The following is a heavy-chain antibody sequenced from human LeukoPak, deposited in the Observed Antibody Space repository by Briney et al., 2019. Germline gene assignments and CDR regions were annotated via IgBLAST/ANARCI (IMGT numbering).Heavy chain of an antibody. D-gene: IGHD4-17*01. CDR3: AREMDGADFPSLPTAFHI. CDR2: MSASGYST. J-gene: IGHJ3*02. Sequence: HPGGSLRLSCAASGFTFSSYAMSWVRQAPGKGLEWVSAMSASGYSTYYADSVKGRFTISRDNSKNTLYLQMNSLRAEDTAVYYCAREMDGADFPSLPTAFHIWGQGTLVTVSS. CDR1: GFTFSSYA. V-gene: IGHV3-23*01.